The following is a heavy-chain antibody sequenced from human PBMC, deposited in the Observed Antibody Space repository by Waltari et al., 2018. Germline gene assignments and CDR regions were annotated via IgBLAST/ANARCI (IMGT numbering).Heavy chain of an antibody. CDR3: ATSTYYYGSGSYYNSYYFDY. CDR1: GFTFSSYW. J-gene: IGHJ4*02. Sequence: EVQLVESGGGLVQPGGSLRLSCAASGFTFSSYWMSWVRQAPGKGLEWVANIKQDGSEKDYVEAGKGRFTISRDNAKNSLYLQMNSLRAEDTAVYYCATSTYYYGSGSYYNSYYFDYWGQGTLVTVSS. V-gene: IGHV3-7*01. CDR2: IKQDGSEK. D-gene: IGHD3-10*01.